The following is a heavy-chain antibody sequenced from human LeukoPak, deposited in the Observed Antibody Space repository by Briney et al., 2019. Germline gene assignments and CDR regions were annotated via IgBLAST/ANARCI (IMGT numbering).Heavy chain of an antibody. J-gene: IGHJ4*02. V-gene: IGHV4-61*02. CDR1: GGSISSGSYY. CDR2: IYTSGST. D-gene: IGHD5-18*01. CDR3: ARWASYSYGPHFFDF. Sequence: SETLSLTCTVSGGSISSGSYYWSWTRQPAGKGLEWIGRIYTSGSTDYNPSLKSRVAISIDTSNNQFSLKLNSVTAADTAVYFCARWASYSYGPHFFDFWGQGALVTVSS.